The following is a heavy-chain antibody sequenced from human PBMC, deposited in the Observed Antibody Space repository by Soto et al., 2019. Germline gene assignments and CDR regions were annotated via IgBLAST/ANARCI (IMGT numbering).Heavy chain of an antibody. CDR3: ARDGLTGYSSRWGMDV. J-gene: IGHJ6*02. CDR2: ISYDGSNK. Sequence: QVQLVESGGGVVQPGRSLRLSCAASGFTFSSYAMHWVRQAPGKGLEWVAVISYDGSNKYYADSVKSRFTISRDNSKNTLYLQMNSLRAEDTAVYYCARDGLTGYSSRWGMDVWGQGTTVTVSS. V-gene: IGHV3-30-3*01. CDR1: GFTFSSYA. D-gene: IGHD6-13*01.